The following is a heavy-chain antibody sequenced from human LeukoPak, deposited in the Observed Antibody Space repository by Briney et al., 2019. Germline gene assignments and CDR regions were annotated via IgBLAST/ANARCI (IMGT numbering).Heavy chain of an antibody. CDR2: INHSGST. CDR1: GGSFSGYY. D-gene: IGHD3-10*01. J-gene: IGHJ4*02. CDR3: ARALHLHYYGSGSYPTYYFDY. Sequence: SETLSLTCAVYGGSFSGYYWSWIRQPPGKGLEWIGEINHSGSTNYNPSLKSRVTISVDTSKNQFSLKLSSVTAADTAVYHCARALHLHYYGSGSYPTYYFDYWGQGTLVTVSS. V-gene: IGHV4-34*01.